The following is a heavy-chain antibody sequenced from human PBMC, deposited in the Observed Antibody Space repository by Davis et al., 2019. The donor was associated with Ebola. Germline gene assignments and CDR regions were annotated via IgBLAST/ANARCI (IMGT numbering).Heavy chain of an antibody. V-gene: IGHV5-51*01. CDR3: ARLRGSGDWYFDL. J-gene: IGHJ2*01. Sequence: GESLKISCKGSGYSFTSYWIGWVRQMPGKGLEWMGILYPADSETRYSPSFQGQVTISADKSISTAYLQWSSLKASDTAMYYCARLRGSGDWYFDLWGRGTLVTVSP. CDR2: LYPADSET. CDR1: GYSFTSYW.